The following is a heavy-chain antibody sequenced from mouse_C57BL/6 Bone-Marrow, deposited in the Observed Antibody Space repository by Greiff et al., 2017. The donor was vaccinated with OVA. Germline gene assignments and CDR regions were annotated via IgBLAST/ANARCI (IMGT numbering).Heavy chain of an antibody. CDR1: GYTFTDSY. D-gene: IGHD1-1*01. Sequence: EVQLQQSGPELVKPGASVKISCKASGYTFTDSYMNWVKQSHGKSLAWIGDINPNNGGTSYHQKFKGKATLTVDKSSSTAYMELRRLTSEDSAVYYCARKEITTVVDSLYWYFDVWGTGTTVTVSS. V-gene: IGHV1-26*01. J-gene: IGHJ1*03. CDR2: INPNNGGT. CDR3: ARKEITTVVDSLYWYFDV.